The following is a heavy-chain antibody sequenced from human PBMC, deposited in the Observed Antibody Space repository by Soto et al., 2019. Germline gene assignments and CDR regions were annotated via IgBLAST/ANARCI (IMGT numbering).Heavy chain of an antibody. CDR2: IKSKTDGGTS. J-gene: IGHJ4*02. CDR1: GFTFGHVW. D-gene: IGHD3-16*01. V-gene: IGHV3-15*01. Sequence: EVQLVESGGGLVKPGGSLRLSCAASGFTFGHVWISWVRQAPGKGLEWVGRIKSKTDGGTSDYAAPVKGRFTISKDDSKTTLYLQMNSLKAEDTAVYYCATGSSLGAPRWGQGTLVNVSS. CDR3: ATGSSLGAPR.